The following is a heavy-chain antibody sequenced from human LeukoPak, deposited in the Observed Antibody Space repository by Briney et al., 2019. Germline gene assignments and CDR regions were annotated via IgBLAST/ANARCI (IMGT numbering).Heavy chain of an antibody. CDR1: GFTFGSYA. CDR2: ISYDGSNK. D-gene: IGHD3-10*01. V-gene: IGHV3-30*04. Sequence: GGSLRLSCAASGFTFGSYAMHWVRQAPGKGLEWVAVISYDGSNKYYADSVKGRFTISRDNSKNTLYLQMNSLRAEDTAVYYCARWGKSTMVRGEDFDYWGQGTLVTVSS. CDR3: ARWGKSTMVRGEDFDY. J-gene: IGHJ4*02.